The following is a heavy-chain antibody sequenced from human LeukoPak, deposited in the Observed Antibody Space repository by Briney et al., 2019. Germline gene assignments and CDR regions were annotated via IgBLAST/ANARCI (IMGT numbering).Heavy chain of an antibody. D-gene: IGHD6-13*01. CDR2: ISWDGGST. Sequence: GSLRLSCAASGFTFDDYTMHWVRQAPGKGLEWVSLISWDGGSTYYADSVKGRFTISRDNSKNSLYLQMNSLRTEDTALYYCAKDRGSSWSYYYGMDVWGQGTTVTVSS. J-gene: IGHJ6*02. CDR1: GFTFDDYT. V-gene: IGHV3-43*01. CDR3: AKDRGSSWSYYYGMDV.